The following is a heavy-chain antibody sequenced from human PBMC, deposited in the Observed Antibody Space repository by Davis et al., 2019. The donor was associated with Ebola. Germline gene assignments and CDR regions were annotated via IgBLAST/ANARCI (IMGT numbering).Heavy chain of an antibody. D-gene: IGHD2-2*01. CDR3: ARVGLLVPAATTALYYYYYMDV. V-gene: IGHV4-61*08. Sequence: PSETLSLTCTVSGGSISSGGYYWSWIRQHPGKGLEWIGYIYYSGSTNYNPSLKSRVTISVDTSKNQFSLKLSSVTAADTAVYYCARVGLLVPAATTALYYYYYMDVWGKGTTVTVSS. CDR2: IYYSGST. CDR1: GGSISSGGYY. J-gene: IGHJ6*03.